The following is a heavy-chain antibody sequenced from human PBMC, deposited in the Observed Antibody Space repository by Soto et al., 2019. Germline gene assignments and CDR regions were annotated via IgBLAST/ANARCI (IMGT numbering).Heavy chain of an antibody. CDR3: ARLRTDSSGYCYVRLSRADGMDV. D-gene: IGHD3-22*01. J-gene: IGHJ6*02. Sequence: GESLKISCKGSGYSFTSYWIGWVRQMPGKGLEWMGIIYPGDSDTRYSPSFQGQVTISADKSISTAYLQWSSLKASDTAMYYCARLRTDSSGYCYVRLSRADGMDVWGQGTTVTVSS. V-gene: IGHV5-51*01. CDR2: IYPGDSDT. CDR1: GYSFTSYW.